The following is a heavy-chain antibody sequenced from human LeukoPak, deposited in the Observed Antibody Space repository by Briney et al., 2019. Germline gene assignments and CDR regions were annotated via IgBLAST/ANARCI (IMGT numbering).Heavy chain of an antibody. D-gene: IGHD3-16*01. V-gene: IGHV3-23*01. CDR2: ISGSGTST. J-gene: IGHJ6*03. Sequence: GGSLRLSCAASGFTFSGYYMSWIRQAPGKGLEWVSTISGSGTSTYYADSVKGRFTISRDNSKNTLYLQMNSLRAEDTAVYYCAKGVLHQVNYYYYMDVWGKGTTVTVSS. CDR3: AKGVLHQVNYYYYMDV. CDR1: GFTFSGYY.